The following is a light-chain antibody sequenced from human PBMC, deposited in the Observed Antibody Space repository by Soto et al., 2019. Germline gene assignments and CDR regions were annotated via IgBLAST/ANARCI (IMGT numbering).Light chain of an antibody. CDR1: QNVYNN. Sequence: EIVMTQAAAALFMTPGERATFSCKASQNVYNNLAWYQQRPGQPPRLLIYDASTRATGISARFSGSGYGTEFTLTISSLQSEDFAVYFCQQCRNWPLTFGGGTKVDIK. CDR2: DAS. V-gene: IGKV3-15*01. J-gene: IGKJ4*01. CDR3: QQCRNWPLT.